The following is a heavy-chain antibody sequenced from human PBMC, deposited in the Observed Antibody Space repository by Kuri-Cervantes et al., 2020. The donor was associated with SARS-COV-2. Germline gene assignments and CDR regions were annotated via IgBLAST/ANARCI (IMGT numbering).Heavy chain of an antibody. J-gene: IGHJ4*02. CDR2: IIPILGTA. Sequence: SVKVSCKASGGTFSSYAISWVRQAPGQGLEWMGRIIPILGTANYAQKFQGRVTITADKSTSTAYMELSSLRSEDTAVYYCARYGPPRYYFDYWGQGTLVTVSS. D-gene: IGHD4-17*01. CDR3: ARYGPPRYYFDY. CDR1: GGTFSSYA. V-gene: IGHV1-69*04.